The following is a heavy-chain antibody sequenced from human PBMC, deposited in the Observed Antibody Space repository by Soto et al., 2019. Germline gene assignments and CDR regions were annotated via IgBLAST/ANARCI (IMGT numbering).Heavy chain of an antibody. Sequence: QVQLVESGGGVVQPGRSLRLSCAASGFSFTTYGMHWVRQAPGEGLEWVAVIWFDGSTKYYADSVKGRFTISRDTSKNTVFLKMDSLGGENTAVYYWGKDGGGGAVVPDYWGHGTLVTVSS. CDR3: GKDGGGGAVVPDY. CDR2: IWFDGSTK. CDR1: GFSFTTYG. D-gene: IGHD2-21*01. J-gene: IGHJ4*01. V-gene: IGHV3-33*06.